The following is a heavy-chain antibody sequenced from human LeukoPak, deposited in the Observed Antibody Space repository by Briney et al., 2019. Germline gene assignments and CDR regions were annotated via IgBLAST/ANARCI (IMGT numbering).Heavy chain of an antibody. D-gene: IGHD5-24*01. Sequence: PSETLSPTCTVSGGSISGYYWSWIRQPPGKGLEWIGYVYFIGSTNYNPSLKSRVTMSVDTSQNHFSLNLRSVTTADTAVYYCARVVPDGYSDYWGQGTLVTVSS. V-gene: IGHV4-59*01. CDR3: ARVVPDGYSDY. CDR1: GGSISGYY. CDR2: VYFIGST. J-gene: IGHJ4*02.